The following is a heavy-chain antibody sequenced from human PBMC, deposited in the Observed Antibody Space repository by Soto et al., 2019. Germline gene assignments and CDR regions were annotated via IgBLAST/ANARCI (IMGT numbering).Heavy chain of an antibody. Sequence: VQLVESGGGVVQPGRSLRLSCAASGFTFSSYGMHWVRQAPGKGLEWVAVISYDGSNKYYADSVKGRFTISRDNSKNTLYLQMNSLRAEDTAVYYCAKDVQRGSSWLDYWGQGTLVTVSS. CDR2: ISYDGSNK. D-gene: IGHD6-13*01. V-gene: IGHV3-30*18. CDR1: GFTFSSYG. CDR3: AKDVQRGSSWLDY. J-gene: IGHJ4*02.